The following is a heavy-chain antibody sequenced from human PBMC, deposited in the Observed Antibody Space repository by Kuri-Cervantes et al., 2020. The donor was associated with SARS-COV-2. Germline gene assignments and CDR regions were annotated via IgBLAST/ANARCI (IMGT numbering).Heavy chain of an antibody. Sequence: GESMKISCAASGFTFSSYSMNWVRQAPGKGLEWVSSISSSSSYIYYADSVKGRFTISRDNAKNSLYLKMNSLRAEDTAVYYCAGRLYQLLSRGAFDIWGQGTMVTVSS. CDR3: AGRLYQLLSRGAFDI. CDR2: ISSSSSYI. J-gene: IGHJ3*02. CDR1: GFTFSSYS. V-gene: IGHV3-21*01. D-gene: IGHD2-2*01.